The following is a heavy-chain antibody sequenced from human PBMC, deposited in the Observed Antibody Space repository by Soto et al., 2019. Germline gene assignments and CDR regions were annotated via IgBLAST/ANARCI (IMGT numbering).Heavy chain of an antibody. V-gene: IGHV3-30-3*01. CDR3: ARDPNLILSLHYYYGMDV. D-gene: IGHD3-9*01. CDR2: ISYDGSNK. CDR1: GFTFSSYA. Sequence: GGSLRLSCAASGFTFSSYAMHWVRQAPGKGLEWVAVISYDGSNKYYADSVKGRFTISRDNSKNTLYLQMNSLRAEDTAVYYCARDPNLILSLHYYYGMDVWGQGTTVTVSS. J-gene: IGHJ6*02.